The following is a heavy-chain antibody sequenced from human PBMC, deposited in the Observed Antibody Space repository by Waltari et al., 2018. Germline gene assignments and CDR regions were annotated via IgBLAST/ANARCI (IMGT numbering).Heavy chain of an antibody. J-gene: IGHJ3*02. D-gene: IGHD6-19*01. CDR1: GGSISSYY. Sequence: QVQLQESGPGLVKPSETLSLTRTVSGGSISSYYWSWIRQPPGKGLEWIGYIYYSGSTNYNPSLKSRVTISVDTSKNQFSLKLSSVTAADTAVYYCARDLYSSGWTEGSDAFDIWGQGTMVTVSS. V-gene: IGHV4-59*01. CDR3: ARDLYSSGWTEGSDAFDI. CDR2: IYYSGST.